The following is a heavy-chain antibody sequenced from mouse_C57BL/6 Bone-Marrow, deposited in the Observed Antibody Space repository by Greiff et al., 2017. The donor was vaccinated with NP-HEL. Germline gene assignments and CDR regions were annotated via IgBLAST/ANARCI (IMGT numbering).Heavy chain of an antibody. D-gene: IGHD1-1*01. CDR3: ATYYYGSSLDY. J-gene: IGHJ2*01. CDR2: IYLGDGDT. V-gene: IGHV1-82*01. CDR1: GYAFSSSW. Sequence: VKLQQSGPELVKPGASVKISCKASGYAFSSSWMNWVKQRPGKGLEWIGRIYLGDGDTNYNGKFKGKATLTADKSSSTAYMQLSSLTSEDSAVYFCATYYYGSSLDYWGQGTTLTVSS.